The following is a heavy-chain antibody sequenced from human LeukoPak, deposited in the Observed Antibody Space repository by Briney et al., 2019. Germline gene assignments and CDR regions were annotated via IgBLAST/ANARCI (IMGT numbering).Heavy chain of an antibody. Sequence: PGGSLRLSCAASAFTFSGYAMNWVRQAPGKGLEWVSVISGGGDGTYYADSVKGRFTISRDNSKNTLYLHMSSLRADDTAVYYCAKGSGGGMYFFDYWGHGTLVTVSS. CDR3: AKGSGGGMYFFDY. CDR1: AFTFSGYA. V-gene: IGHV3-23*01. D-gene: IGHD3-16*01. CDR2: ISGGGDGT. J-gene: IGHJ4*01.